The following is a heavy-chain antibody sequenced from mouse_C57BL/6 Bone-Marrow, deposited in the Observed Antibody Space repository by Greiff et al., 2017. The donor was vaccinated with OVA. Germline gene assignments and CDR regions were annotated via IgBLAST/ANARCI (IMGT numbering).Heavy chain of an antibody. V-gene: IGHV5-6*02. J-gene: IGHJ3*01. Sequence: DVKLVESGGDLVKPGGSLKLSCAASGFTFSSYGMSWVRQTPDKRLEWVATISSGGSYTYYPDSVKGRFTISRDNAKNTLYLQMSSLKSEDTAMYYCARRLAPFAYWGQGTLVTVSA. CDR3: ARRLAPFAY. CDR1: GFTFSSYG. CDR2: ISSGGSYT.